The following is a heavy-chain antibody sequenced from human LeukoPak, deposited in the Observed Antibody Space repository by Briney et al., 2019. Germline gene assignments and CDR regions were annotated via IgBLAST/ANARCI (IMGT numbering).Heavy chain of an antibody. V-gene: IGHV4-59*01. D-gene: IGHD1-26*01. CDR2: IYYRGST. CDR1: GGSMSTYF. CDR3: ASQRIVGTTTFDY. J-gene: IGHJ4*02. Sequence: SETPSLTCTVSGGSMSTYFWSWIRQPPGKGLEWIGYIYYRGSTNYNPSLKSRVTISVDTSKNQFSLKLTSVTAADTAVYYCASQRIVGTTTFDYWGQGTLVTVSS.